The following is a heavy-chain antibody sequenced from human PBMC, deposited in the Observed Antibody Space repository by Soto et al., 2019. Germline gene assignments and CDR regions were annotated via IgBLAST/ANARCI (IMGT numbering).Heavy chain of an antibody. CDR1: GGTFSSYA. Sequence: QVQLVQSGAEVKKPGSSVKVSCKASGGTFSSYAISWVRQAPGQGLEWMGGIIPIFGTANYAQKFQGRVTIIADEAMSTGSMELSRLRYEDTAVYCWTKVQSSSGYWGQGTLVTVSS. V-gene: IGHV1-69*12. CDR2: IIPIFGTA. J-gene: IGHJ4*02. D-gene: IGHD6-6*01. CDR3: TKVQSSSGY.